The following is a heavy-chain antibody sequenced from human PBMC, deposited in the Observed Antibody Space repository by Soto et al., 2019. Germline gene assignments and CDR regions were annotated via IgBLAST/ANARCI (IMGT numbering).Heavy chain of an antibody. J-gene: IGHJ4*02. CDR2: ISYDGSNK. V-gene: IGHV3-30*18. CDR1: GFTFSSYG. Sequence: SLRLSCAASGFTFSSYGMHWVRQAPGKGLEWVAVISYDGSNKYYADSVKGRFTISRDNSKNTLYLQMNSLRAEDTAVYYCAKDRHYYDSSGYKVPDYWGQGTLVTVSS. D-gene: IGHD3-22*01. CDR3: AKDRHYYDSSGYKVPDY.